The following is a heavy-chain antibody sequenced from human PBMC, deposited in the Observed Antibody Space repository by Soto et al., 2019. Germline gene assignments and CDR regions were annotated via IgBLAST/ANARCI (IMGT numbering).Heavy chain of an antibody. CDR2: ISAYNGNT. D-gene: IGHD3-22*01. V-gene: IGHV1-18*01. Sequence: ASVKVSCKASGYTFTSYGISWVRQAPGQGLEWMGWISAYNGNTNYAQTLQGRVTMTTDTSTSTAYMELRSLRSDDTAVYYCARDGDEDYYDSSGYYLNYWGQGTLVTVSS. CDR3: ARDGDEDYYDSSGYYLNY. CDR1: GYTFTSYG. J-gene: IGHJ4*02.